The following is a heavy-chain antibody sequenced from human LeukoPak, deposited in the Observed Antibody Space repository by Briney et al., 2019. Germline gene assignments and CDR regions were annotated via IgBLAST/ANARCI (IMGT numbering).Heavy chain of an antibody. Sequence: SETLSLTCAVYGGSFSGYYWSWIRQPPGKGLEWIGEINHSGSTNYNPSLKSRVTISVDTSKNQFSLKLSSVTAADTAVYYCARLLRRGNYYYYYMDVWGKGTTVTISS. CDR3: ARLLRRGNYYYYYMDV. CDR1: GGSFSGYY. J-gene: IGHJ6*03. CDR2: INHSGST. V-gene: IGHV4-34*01. D-gene: IGHD4-17*01.